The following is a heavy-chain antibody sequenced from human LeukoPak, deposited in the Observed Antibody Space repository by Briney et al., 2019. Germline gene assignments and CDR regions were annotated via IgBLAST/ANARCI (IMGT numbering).Heavy chain of an antibody. V-gene: IGHV1-69*04. CDR2: IIPILGIA. CDR3: AREDYDILTGYYGD. CDR1: GGTFSSYA. J-gene: IGHJ4*02. D-gene: IGHD3-9*01. Sequence: SVKVSCKASGGTFSSYAISWVRQAHGQGLEWMGRIIPILGIANYAQKFQGRVTITADKSTSTAYMELSSLRSEDTAVYYCAREDYDILTGYYGDWGQGTLVTVSS.